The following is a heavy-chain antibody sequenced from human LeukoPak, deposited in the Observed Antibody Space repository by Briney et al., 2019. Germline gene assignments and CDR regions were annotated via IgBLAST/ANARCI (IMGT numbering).Heavy chain of an antibody. CDR3: ASTIAAADPYYFDY. Sequence: SETLSLTCTVSGGSISSGGYYWSWIRQYPGKGLEWIGHIYYSGNTYYNPSLKSRVTISVDTSKNQFSLKLSSVTAADTAVYYCASTIAAADPYYFDYWGQGTLVTVSS. CDR2: IYYSGNT. J-gene: IGHJ4*02. D-gene: IGHD6-13*01. V-gene: IGHV4-31*03. CDR1: GGSISSGGYY.